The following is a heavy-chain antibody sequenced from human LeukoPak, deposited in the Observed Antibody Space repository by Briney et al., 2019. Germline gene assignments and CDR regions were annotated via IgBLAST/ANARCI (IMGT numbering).Heavy chain of an antibody. CDR3: VREREGSNSEH. Sequence: GGSLRLSCSASGFTFSGHFMHWVRQAPGKGLEYVSSISVNGDKTLYAESVKGRFTISRDNSKNTLYLQLNSLRTEDTAIYYCVREREGSNSEHWGQGTLVTVSS. D-gene: IGHD1-26*01. CDR2: ISVNGDKT. V-gene: IGHV3-64*04. J-gene: IGHJ1*01. CDR1: GFTFSGHF.